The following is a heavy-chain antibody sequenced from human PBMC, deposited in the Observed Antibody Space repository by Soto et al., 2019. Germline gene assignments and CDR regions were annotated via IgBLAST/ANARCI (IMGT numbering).Heavy chain of an antibody. CDR2: MYWDDDK. J-gene: IGHJ4*02. V-gene: IGHV2-5*02. CDR3: AHRLHPVGESVVVPAAWGY. Sequence: QITLKESGPTLVKPTQTLTLTCTFSGFSLSTSGVGVVWIRQPPGKALEWLALMYWDDDKRYSPSLKSRLTFAKDTSKNQVVLRLTNMDPVDTATYYGAHRLHPVGESVVVPAAWGYWGKGTLVTVSS. CDR1: GFSLSTSGVG. D-gene: IGHD2-2*01.